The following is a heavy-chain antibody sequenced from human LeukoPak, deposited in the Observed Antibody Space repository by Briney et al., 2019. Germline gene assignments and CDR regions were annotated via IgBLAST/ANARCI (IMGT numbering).Heavy chain of an antibody. Sequence: SETLSLTCTVSGGSISSYSWGWIRQPPGKGLEWIGSMYYSGSTYYNPSLKSRVTISVDTSKNQFSLRLSSVTAADTAVYYCARTPPYSSSQYWGQGTLVTVSS. CDR1: GGSISSYS. D-gene: IGHD6-13*01. V-gene: IGHV4-39*01. CDR3: ARTPPYSSSQY. J-gene: IGHJ4*02. CDR2: MYYSGST.